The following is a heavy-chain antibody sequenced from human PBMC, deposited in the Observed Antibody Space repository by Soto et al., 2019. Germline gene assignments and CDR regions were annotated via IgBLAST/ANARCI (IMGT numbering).Heavy chain of an antibody. J-gene: IGHJ4*02. D-gene: IGHD4-17*01. CDR1: GGSFSGYY. CDR2: INHSGST. CDR3: ARTGVIGLRWRPSFDY. V-gene: IGHV4-34*01. Sequence: HVQLQQWGAGLLKPSETLSLTCAVYGGSFSGYYWSWIRQPPGKGLEWIGEINHSGSTNYNPSLRSRVTVSVDTSKNQFSLKLSPVAAADTAVYYCARTGVIGLRWRPSFDYWGQGTLVTVSS.